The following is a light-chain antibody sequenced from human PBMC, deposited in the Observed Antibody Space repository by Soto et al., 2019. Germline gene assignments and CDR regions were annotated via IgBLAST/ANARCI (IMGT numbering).Light chain of an antibody. CDR2: EVS. Sequence: QSALTQPASVSGSPGQSITISCTGTSSDIGGYNYVSWYQHHPGKAPKLMIYEVSNRPSGVSNRFSGSKSGNTASLTISGLQAEDEADYNCTSYTSSNTVVFGGGTQLTVL. V-gene: IGLV2-14*01. CDR1: SSDIGGYNY. J-gene: IGLJ2*01. CDR3: TSYTSSNTVV.